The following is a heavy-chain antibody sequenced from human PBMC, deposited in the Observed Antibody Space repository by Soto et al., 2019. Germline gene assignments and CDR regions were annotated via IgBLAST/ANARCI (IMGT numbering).Heavy chain of an antibody. CDR1: GGTFSSYA. V-gene: IGHV1-69*13. D-gene: IGHD2-2*02. CDR2: IIPIFGTA. J-gene: IGHJ6*02. CDR3: ARGRPAAIDYYYYGMDV. Sequence: GASVKVSCKASGGTFSSYAISWVRQAPGQGLEGMGGIIPIFGTANYAQKVQGRVTITADESTSTAYMELSSLRSEDTAVYYCARGRPAAIDYYYYGMDVWGQGTTVTVSS.